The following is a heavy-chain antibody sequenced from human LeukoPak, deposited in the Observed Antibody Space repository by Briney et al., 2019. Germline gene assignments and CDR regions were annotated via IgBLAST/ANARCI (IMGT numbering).Heavy chain of an antibody. CDR2: IFTAGST. V-gene: IGHV3-53*01. CDR3: ARKMKTGDRVGTFDI. J-gene: IGHJ3*02. Sequence: GGSLRLSCAASGFTVSGNYMSWVRQAPGKGLEWVSVIFTAGSTYNADSVQGRFTISRDNAKNSLYLQMNSLTAEDTAVYYCARKMKTGDRVGTFDIWGQGTMVTVSS. CDR1: GFTVSGNY. D-gene: IGHD1-1*01.